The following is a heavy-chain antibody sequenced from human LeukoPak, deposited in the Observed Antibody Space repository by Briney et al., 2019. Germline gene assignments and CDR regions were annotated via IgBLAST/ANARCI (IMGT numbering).Heavy chain of an antibody. D-gene: IGHD1-7*01. V-gene: IGHV3-21*01. Sequence: GGSLRLSCAASGFTFSSYSMNWVRQAPGKGLEWVSSISSSSSYIYYADSVKGRFTISRDNAKNSLYLQMNSLRAEDTAVYYCARVDNWNYRTDRDAFDIWGQGTMVTVSS. CDR1: GFTFSSYS. CDR2: ISSSSSYI. J-gene: IGHJ3*02. CDR3: ARVDNWNYRTDRDAFDI.